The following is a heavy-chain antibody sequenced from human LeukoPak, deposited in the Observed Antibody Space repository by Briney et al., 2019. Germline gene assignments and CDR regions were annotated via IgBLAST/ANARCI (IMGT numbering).Heavy chain of an antibody. D-gene: IGHD1-26*01. Sequence: SETLSLTCTVSGGSISNYYWSWIRQPPGKGPEWIGSIYHSGSTYYNPSLKSRVTISVDTSKNQFSLKLSSVTAADTAVYYCARVIVGALNWFDPWGQGTLVTVSS. CDR1: GGSISNYY. CDR3: ARVIVGALNWFDP. CDR2: IYHSGST. V-gene: IGHV4-38-2*02. J-gene: IGHJ5*02.